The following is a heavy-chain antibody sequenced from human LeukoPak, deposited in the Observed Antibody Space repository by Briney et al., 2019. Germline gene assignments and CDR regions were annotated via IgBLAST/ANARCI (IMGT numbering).Heavy chain of an antibody. D-gene: IGHD3-3*01. CDR3: ARTYDFWSGGDFDY. J-gene: IGHJ4*02. V-gene: IGHV4-38-2*02. Sequence: SETLSLTCTVSGYSISSGYYWGWIRQPPGKGLEWIGSIYHSGSTYYNPSLKSRVTISVDTSKNQFSLKLSFVTAADTAVYYCARTYDFWSGGDFDYWGQGTLVTVSS. CDR1: GYSISSGYY. CDR2: IYHSGST.